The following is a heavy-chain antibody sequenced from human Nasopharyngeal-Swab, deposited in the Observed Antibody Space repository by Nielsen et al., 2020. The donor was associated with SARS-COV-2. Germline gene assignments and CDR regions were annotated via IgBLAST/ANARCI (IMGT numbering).Heavy chain of an antibody. V-gene: IGHV3-30*18. D-gene: IGHD4-17*01. J-gene: IGHJ4*02. CDR3: AKDVHGDYGGIDY. CDR1: GFTSSSSG. CDR2: ISYDGSNE. Sequence: GGFLRPSCAASGFTSSSSGMDWVRQAPGKGLEWVAVISYDGSNEYYGDSVKGRFTISRDNSKNTLYLQMNSLRVDDTAVYYCAKDVHGDYGGIDYWGQGILVTVSS.